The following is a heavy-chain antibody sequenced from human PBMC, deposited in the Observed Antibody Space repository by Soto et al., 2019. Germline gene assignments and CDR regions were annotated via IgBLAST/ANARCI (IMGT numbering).Heavy chain of an antibody. CDR2: IYWDEDK. J-gene: IGHJ4*02. CDR3: AHRPRGYAYYFDY. V-gene: IGHV2-5*02. CDR1: GFSLRTRGVA. Sequence: QITLKESGPTLVKPTQTLTLTCTFSGFSLRTRGVAVGWFRQPRGKALEWLALIYWDEDKWYSPSLKSRLTIADDTSKNQVVLTMTNVDPVDTATYYCAHRPRGYAYYFDYWGQGILVTVSS. D-gene: IGHD5-12*01.